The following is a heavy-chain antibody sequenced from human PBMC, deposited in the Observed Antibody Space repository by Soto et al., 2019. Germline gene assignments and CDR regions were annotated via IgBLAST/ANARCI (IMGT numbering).Heavy chain of an antibody. J-gene: IGHJ5*02. D-gene: IGHD4-17*01. CDR2: IIPILGIP. Sequence: QVNLVQSGAEVRKPGSSVKVSCKTSGATLNNYIIGWVRQAPGQGLEWMGRIIPILGIPNYTQRFQDSLTITADRSTSTLYMELSSLRSDDTAIYFCARGGVVDYGAYNTWGQGTLVAVSS. CDR3: ARGGVVDYGAYNT. CDR1: GATLNNYI. V-gene: IGHV1-69*02.